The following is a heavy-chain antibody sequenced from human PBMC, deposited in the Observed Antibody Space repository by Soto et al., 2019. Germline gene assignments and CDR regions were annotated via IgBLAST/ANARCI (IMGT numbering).Heavy chain of an antibody. CDR3: AAVPDVYCSGGSCYPEGICY. J-gene: IGHJ4*02. CDR1: GFTFTSSA. D-gene: IGHD2-15*01. V-gene: IGHV1-58*01. Sequence: GASVKVSCKASGFTFTSSAVQWVRQARGQRLEWIGWIVVGSGNTNYAQKFQERVTITRDMSTSTAYMELSSLRSEDTAVYYCAAVPDVYCSGGSCYPEGICYWGQETLVTVS. CDR2: IVVGSGNT.